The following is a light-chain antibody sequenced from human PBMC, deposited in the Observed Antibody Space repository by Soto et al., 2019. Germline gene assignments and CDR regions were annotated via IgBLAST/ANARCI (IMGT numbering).Light chain of an antibody. Sequence: EPVLTQSPATLSLSPWEIATLSCRASQTVSSNLAWYQQKPGQAPRLLIYGASTRATGIPARFSGSGSGTDFTLTISSLQPEDFAVYYCQQDYNLPWTFGQGTKVDIK. J-gene: IGKJ1*01. CDR3: QQDYNLPWT. V-gene: IGKV3D-7*01. CDR2: GAS. CDR1: QTVSSN.